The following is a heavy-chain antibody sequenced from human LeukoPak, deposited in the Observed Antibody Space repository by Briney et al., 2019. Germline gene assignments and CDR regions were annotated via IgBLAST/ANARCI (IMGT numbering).Heavy chain of an antibody. V-gene: IGHV4-39*01. Sequence: SETLSLTCTVSGASISNYYWSWIRQPPGKGLEWIGSIYYSGSTYYNPSLKSRVTISVDTSKNQFSLKLSSVTAADTAVYYCARQEESYYYYGMDVWGQGTTVTVSS. CDR2: IYYSGST. J-gene: IGHJ6*02. CDR3: ARQEESYYYYGMDV. D-gene: IGHD3-10*01. CDR1: GASISNYY.